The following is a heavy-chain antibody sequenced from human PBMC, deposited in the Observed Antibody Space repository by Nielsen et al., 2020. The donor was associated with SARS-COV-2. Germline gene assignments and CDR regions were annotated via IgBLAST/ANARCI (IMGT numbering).Heavy chain of an antibody. CDR3: AREYFQHCSGGSCPDAFDI. CDR1: GFTFSSYA. CDR2: ISYDGSNK. V-gene: IGHV3-30-3*01. D-gene: IGHD2-15*01. Sequence: GGSLRLSCAASGFTFSSYAMHWVRQAPGKGLEWVAVISYDGSNKYYADSVKGRFTISRDNSKNTLYLQMTSLRAEDTAVYYCAREYFQHCSGGSCPDAFDIWGQGTMVTVSS. J-gene: IGHJ3*02.